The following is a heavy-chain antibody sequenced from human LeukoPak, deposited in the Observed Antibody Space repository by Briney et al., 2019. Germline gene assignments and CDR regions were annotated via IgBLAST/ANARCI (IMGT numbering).Heavy chain of an antibody. CDR3: AKGQYGSGSY. D-gene: IGHD3-10*01. J-gene: IGHJ4*02. CDR2: ISYDGSNK. Sequence: GRSLRLSCAASGFTFSSYGMHWVRQAPGKGLEWVAVISYDGSNKYYADSVKGRFTISRDNSKNTLYLQMNSLRAEDTAVYYCAKGQYGSGSYWGQGTLVTVSS. V-gene: IGHV3-30*18. CDR1: GFTFSSYG.